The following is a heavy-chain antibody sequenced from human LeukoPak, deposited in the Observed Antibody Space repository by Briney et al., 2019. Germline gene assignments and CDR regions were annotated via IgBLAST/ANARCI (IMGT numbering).Heavy chain of an antibody. CDR3: ATSSSNDAFDI. CDR2: IYYSGST. D-gene: IGHD6-13*01. V-gene: IGHV4-59*08. CDR1: GGSISSYY. J-gene: IGHJ3*02. Sequence: SETLFLTCTVSGGSISSYYWSWIRQPPGKGLEWIGYIYYSGSTYYSPSLKSRVTISVDTSKNQFSLKLSSVTAADTAVYYCATSSSNDAFDIWGQGTMVTVSS.